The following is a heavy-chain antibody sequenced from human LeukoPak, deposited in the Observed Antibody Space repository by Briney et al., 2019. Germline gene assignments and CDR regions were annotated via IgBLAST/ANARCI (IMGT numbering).Heavy chain of an antibody. CDR2: IYYSGST. D-gene: IGHD2-21*02. V-gene: IGHV4-39*07. CDR1: GGSISSSSYY. CDR3: ARSRRYCGGDCYSNWFDP. J-gene: IGHJ5*02. Sequence: SETLSLTCTVSGGSISSSSYYWGWIRQPPGKGLEWIGSIYYSGSTYYNPSLKSRVTISVDTSKNQFSLKLSSVTAADTAVYYCARSRRYCGGDCYSNWFDPWGQGTLVTVSS.